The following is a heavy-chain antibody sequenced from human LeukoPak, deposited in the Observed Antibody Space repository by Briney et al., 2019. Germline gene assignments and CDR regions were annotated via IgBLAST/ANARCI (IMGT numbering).Heavy chain of an antibody. CDR3: ARVAPLNYYGSGSYYNL. J-gene: IGHJ5*02. D-gene: IGHD3-10*01. Sequence: SGTLSLTCAVSGGSISSSNWWSWVRQPPGKGLEWIGEIYHSGSTNYNPSLKSRVTISVDKSKNQFSLKLSSVTAADTAVYYCARVAPLNYYGSGSYYNLWGQGTLVTVSS. CDR2: IYHSGST. CDR1: GGSISSSNW. V-gene: IGHV4-4*02.